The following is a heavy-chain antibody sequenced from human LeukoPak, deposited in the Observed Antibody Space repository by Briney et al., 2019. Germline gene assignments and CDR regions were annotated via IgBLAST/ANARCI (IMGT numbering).Heavy chain of an antibody. CDR2: IWYDGSNK. V-gene: IGHV3-33*01. D-gene: IGHD6-19*01. CDR1: GFTFSSYG. J-gene: IGHJ4*02. CDR3: ARESYSSGSERYYYFDY. Sequence: GGSLRLSCAASGFTFSSYGMHWVRQAPGKGPEWVAVIWYDGSNKYYADSVKGRFTIPRDNSKNTLYLQMNSLRAEDTAVYYCARESYSSGSERYYYFDYWGQGTLVTVSS.